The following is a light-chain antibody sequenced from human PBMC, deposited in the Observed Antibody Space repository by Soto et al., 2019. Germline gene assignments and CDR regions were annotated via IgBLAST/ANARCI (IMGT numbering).Light chain of an antibody. CDR2: AAS. J-gene: IGKJ5*01. CDR3: QQYNNWST. V-gene: IGKV3-15*01. CDR1: QSIRIN. Sequence: EIVMTQSPATLSVSGGERAIISCRASQSIRINLAWYQQKPGQAPRLLIYAASNRDTGVPARFSGSWSGTEFTLTISSLQSEDFADYYCQQYNNWSTFGQGTRLEMK.